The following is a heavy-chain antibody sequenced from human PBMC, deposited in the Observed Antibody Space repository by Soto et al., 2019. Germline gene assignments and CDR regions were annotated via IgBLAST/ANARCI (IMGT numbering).Heavy chain of an antibody. Sequence: EVQLLESGGGLVQPGGSLRLSCAASGFTFSSYAMSWVRQAPGKGLEWVSAISGSGGSTYYADSVKGRFTISRDNSKNTLYRQMNSLRAEDTAVYYCASQGGQLYCSGGSCYSFYWGQGTLVTVSS. V-gene: IGHV3-23*01. CDR2: ISGSGGST. J-gene: IGHJ4*02. CDR1: GFTFSSYA. CDR3: ASQGGQLYCSGGSCYSFY. D-gene: IGHD2-15*01.